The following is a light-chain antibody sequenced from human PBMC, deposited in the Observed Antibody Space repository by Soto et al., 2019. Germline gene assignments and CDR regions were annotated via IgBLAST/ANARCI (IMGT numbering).Light chain of an antibody. J-gene: IGKJ4*02. V-gene: IGKV1-39*01. CDR1: QNIGDN. CDR2: SSS. CDR3: PQTFSTQSS. Sequence: DIQMTQSPPSLSASAGDIVTITCRASQNIGDNLSWYQQRPGKDPKLLIYSSSILHSAASSRCSGGGSGTDFTLTISDLQPEDFDTYYCPQTFSTQSSFGGGTTVEIK.